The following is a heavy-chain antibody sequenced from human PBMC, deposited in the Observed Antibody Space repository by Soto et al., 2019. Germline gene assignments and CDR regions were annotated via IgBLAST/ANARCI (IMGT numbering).Heavy chain of an antibody. CDR1: GYTFTSYD. D-gene: IGHD6-13*01. Sequence: ASVKVSCKTSGYTFTSYDINWVRQAPGQGLEWVGWMNANSDDTRSAQKFRGRLTLTRDKSMRAVYMKLSNLRPDDTAVYYCAREWSAAGHFYGMDVWGQGTTVTVSS. CDR2: MNANSDDT. V-gene: IGHV1-8*01. J-gene: IGHJ6*02. CDR3: AREWSAAGHFYGMDV.